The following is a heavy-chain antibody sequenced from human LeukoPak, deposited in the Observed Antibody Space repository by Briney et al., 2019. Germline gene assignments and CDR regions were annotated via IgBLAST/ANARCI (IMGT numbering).Heavy chain of an antibody. CDR2: ISYDGSNK. Sequence: GRSLRLSCAASGFTFSSYAMHWVRQAPGKGLEWVAVISYDGSNKYYADSVKGRFTISRDNSKNTLYLQMNSLRAEDTAVYYCARSRYSYGSYYFDYWGQGTLVTVSS. V-gene: IGHV3-30-3*01. D-gene: IGHD5-18*01. CDR1: GFTFSSYA. J-gene: IGHJ4*02. CDR3: ARSRYSYGSYYFDY.